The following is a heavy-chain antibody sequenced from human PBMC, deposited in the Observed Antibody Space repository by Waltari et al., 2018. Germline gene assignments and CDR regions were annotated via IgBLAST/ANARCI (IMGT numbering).Heavy chain of an antibody. CDR2: IYYSGST. CDR3: ARDTQLRDTYYYGSGSSNEAFDI. J-gene: IGHJ3*02. Sequence: QVQLQESGPGLVKPSETLSLTCTVSGGSISSYYWSWIRQPPGKGLEWIGYIYYSGSTNYNPSLKSRVTISVDTSKNQFSLKLSSVTAADTAVYYCARDTQLRDTYYYGSGSSNEAFDIWGQGTMVTVSS. V-gene: IGHV4-59*01. CDR1: GGSISSYY. D-gene: IGHD3-10*01.